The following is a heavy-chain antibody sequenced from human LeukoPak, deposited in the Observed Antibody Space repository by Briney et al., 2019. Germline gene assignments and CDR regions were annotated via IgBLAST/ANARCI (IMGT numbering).Heavy chain of an antibody. CDR1: GYTFISYD. V-gene: IGHV1-18*01. Sequence: ASVKVSCKASGYTFISYDISWVRQAPGQGPEWLGWISAYNGNTKYAQKVQGRATMTTETSTRTAYMKLRSLRSDDTAVYYCARKFGGLVIYDYWGQGTLVTVSS. D-gene: IGHD3-9*01. CDR3: ARKFGGLVIYDY. J-gene: IGHJ4*02. CDR2: ISAYNGNT.